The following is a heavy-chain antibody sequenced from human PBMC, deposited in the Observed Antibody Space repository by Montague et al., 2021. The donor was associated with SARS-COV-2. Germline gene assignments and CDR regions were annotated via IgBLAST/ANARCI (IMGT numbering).Heavy chain of an antibody. CDR1: GFTVSSTY. J-gene: IGHJ4*02. Sequence: SLRLSCAASGFTVSSTYMHWVRQAPGKGLEWVAIISYDGSNKYYADSVKGRFTISRDNSKNTLYLQMNSLRAEDTAVYYCARDDGSGSYYVSFDYWGQGTLVTVSS. V-gene: IGHV3-30*03. CDR2: ISYDGSNK. D-gene: IGHD3-10*01. CDR3: ARDDGSGSYYVSFDY.